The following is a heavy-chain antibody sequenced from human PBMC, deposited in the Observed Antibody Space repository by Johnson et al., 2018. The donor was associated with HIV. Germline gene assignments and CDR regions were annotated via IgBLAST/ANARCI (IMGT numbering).Heavy chain of an antibody. J-gene: IGHJ3*02. V-gene: IGHV3-66*01. CDR1: AFTVSSNY. CDR2: IYSGGST. D-gene: IGHD1-26*01. CDR3: ARAPSCVGAFDS. Sequence: VQLVESGGDLVQPGGSLRLSCAASAFTVSSNYMSWVRQAPGKGLEWVSVIYSGGSTYYADSVKGRFTISRDNSKNTLYLQMNSLRIEDTAVYYCARAPSCVGAFDSWGQGTMVTVSS.